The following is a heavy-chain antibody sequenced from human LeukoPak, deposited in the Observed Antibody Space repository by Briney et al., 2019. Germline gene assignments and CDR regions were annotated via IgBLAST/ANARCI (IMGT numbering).Heavy chain of an antibody. CDR1: GGSISSYY. CDR3: VRWGGTAFDY. V-gene: IGHV4-4*07. Sequence: PSETLSLTCTVSGGSISSYYWNWIRQPAGKGLEWIGRIYTTGSTNYNPSLKSRVTMSADRSKNQFSLKLSSVTAADTAVYYCVRWGGTAFDYWGQGTLVTVSS. J-gene: IGHJ4*02. D-gene: IGHD3-16*01. CDR2: IYTTGST.